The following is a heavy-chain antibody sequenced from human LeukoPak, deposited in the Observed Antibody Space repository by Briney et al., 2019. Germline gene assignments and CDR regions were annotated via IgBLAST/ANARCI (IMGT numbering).Heavy chain of an antibody. CDR1: GHTFTSYD. D-gene: IGHD2-15*01. J-gene: IGHJ5*02. CDR2: MDPNSGNT. CDR3: ARGLGYCSGGSCYRRFDP. V-gene: IGHV1-8*03. Sequence: ASVKVSCKASGHTFTSYDINLVRQATGQGLEWMGWMDPNSGNTGYAQKFQGRVTITRNTSISTAYMELSSLRSEDTAVYYCARGLGYCSGGSCYRRFDPWGQGTLVTVSS.